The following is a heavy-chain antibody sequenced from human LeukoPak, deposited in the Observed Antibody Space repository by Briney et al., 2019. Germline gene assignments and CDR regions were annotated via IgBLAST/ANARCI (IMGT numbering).Heavy chain of an antibody. J-gene: IGHJ4*02. V-gene: IGHV4-34*01. CDR3: ARGGRQYSSSWYVGY. CDR2: INHSGST. CDR1: GGSFSGYY. D-gene: IGHD6-13*01. Sequence: SEALSLTCAVYGGSFSGYYWSWIRQPPGKGLEWIGEINHSGSTNHNPSLKSRVTISVDTSKNQFSLKLSSVTAADTAVYYCARGGRQYSSSWYVGYWGQGTLVTVSS.